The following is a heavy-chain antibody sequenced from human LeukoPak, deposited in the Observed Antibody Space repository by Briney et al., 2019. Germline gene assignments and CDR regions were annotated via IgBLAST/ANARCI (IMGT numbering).Heavy chain of an antibody. CDR1: GGSISSGGYS. D-gene: IGHD6-19*01. V-gene: IGHV4-30-2*01. CDR3: ARQRAGNYFDY. J-gene: IGHJ4*02. CDR2: IYHSGST. Sequence: PSETLSLTCAVSGGSISSGGYSWSWIRQPPGKGLEWIGYIYHSGSTYYNPSLKSRVTISVDRSKNQFSLKLSSVTAADTAVYYCARQRAGNYFDYWGQGTLVTVSS.